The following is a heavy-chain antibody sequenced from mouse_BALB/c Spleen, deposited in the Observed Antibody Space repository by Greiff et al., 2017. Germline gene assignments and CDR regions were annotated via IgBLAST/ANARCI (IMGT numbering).Heavy chain of an antibody. Sequence: VQLQQSGPELVRPGVSVKISCKGSGYTFTDYAMHWVKQSHAKSLEWIGVISTYYGNTNYNQKFKGKATMTVDKSSSTAYMELARLTSEDSAIYYCARSLYDYDRGLFDYWGQGTTLTVSS. V-gene: IGHV1-67*01. CDR3: ARSLYDYDRGLFDY. CDR2: ISTYYGNT. CDR1: GYTFTDYA. D-gene: IGHD2-4*01. J-gene: IGHJ2*01.